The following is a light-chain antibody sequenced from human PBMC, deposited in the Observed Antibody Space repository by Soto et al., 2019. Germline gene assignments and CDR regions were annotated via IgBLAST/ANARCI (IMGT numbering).Light chain of an antibody. CDR3: SSYTSSSTLLYV. CDR2: EVT. Sequence: QSALTQPPSASGSPGQSVTISCTGTSSDVGGYNYVSWYQQHPGKAPKLMIYEVTKRPSGVPDRFSGSKSGNTASLTVSGLLAEDEADYYCSSYTSSSTLLYVFGTGTKVTVL. J-gene: IGLJ1*01. V-gene: IGLV2-8*01. CDR1: SSDVGGYNY.